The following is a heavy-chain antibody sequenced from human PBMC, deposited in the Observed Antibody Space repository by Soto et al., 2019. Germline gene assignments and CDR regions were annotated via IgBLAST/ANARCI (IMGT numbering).Heavy chain of an antibody. Sequence: GGSLRLSCAASGFTFSSYAMHWVRQAPGKGLEWVANIKQDGSEKYYVDSVKGRFTISRDNAKNSLYLQMNSLRAEDTAVYYCARDSSSYGGDYRDYYYGMDVWGQGTTVTVSS. D-gene: IGHD2-21*02. V-gene: IGHV3-7*03. CDR1: GFTFSSYA. CDR2: IKQDGSEK. CDR3: ARDSSSYGGDYRDYYYGMDV. J-gene: IGHJ6*02.